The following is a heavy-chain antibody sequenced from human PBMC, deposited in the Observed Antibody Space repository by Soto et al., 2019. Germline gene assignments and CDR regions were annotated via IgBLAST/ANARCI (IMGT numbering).Heavy chain of an antibody. CDR2: INSDGSSP. Sequence: EVQLVESGGGLVQPGGSLRLSCAASGFTFSSYWMHWVRQAPGKGLVWVSRINSDGSSPSYADSVKGRFTISRDNAKNTLYLQMNSLRAEDTAVYYCARRRGSSGWKTNFDYWGQGTLVTVSS. V-gene: IGHV3-74*01. CDR3: ARRRGSSGWKTNFDY. J-gene: IGHJ4*02. CDR1: GFTFSSYW. D-gene: IGHD6-19*01.